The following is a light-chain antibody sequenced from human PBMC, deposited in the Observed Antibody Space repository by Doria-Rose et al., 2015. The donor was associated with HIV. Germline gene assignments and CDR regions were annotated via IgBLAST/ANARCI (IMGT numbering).Light chain of an antibody. Sequence: QPVLTQSPSASGTPGQRVTISCSGSSSNIGSNTVNWYQQLPGTAPQLLIYRNNQRPSGFPDRFSGSKSGSSASLAISGLQSEDEADYYCAAWDDSLNGVVFGGGTKLTVL. CDR1: SSNIGSNT. V-gene: IGLV1-44*01. CDR2: RNN. J-gene: IGLJ2*01. CDR3: AAWDDSLNGVV.